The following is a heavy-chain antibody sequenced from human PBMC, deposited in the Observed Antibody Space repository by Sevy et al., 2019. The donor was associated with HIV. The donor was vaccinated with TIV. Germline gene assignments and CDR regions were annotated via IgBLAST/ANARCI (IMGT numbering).Heavy chain of an antibody. J-gene: IGHJ4*02. CDR2: FYYSEST. CDR1: GGSISISSYY. V-gene: IGHV4-39*01. Sequence: SETLSLTCTVSGGSISISSYYWGWIRQPSGKGLEWIGSFYYSESTYYNPSLKIRVTISVDTSKNQFSLKLSSVTAADTAVYYCARAFRAVAGSYYFDYWGQGTLVTVSS. D-gene: IGHD6-19*01. CDR3: ARAFRAVAGSYYFDY.